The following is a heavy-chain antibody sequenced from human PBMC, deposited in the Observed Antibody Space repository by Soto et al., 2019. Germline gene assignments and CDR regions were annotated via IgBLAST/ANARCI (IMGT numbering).Heavy chain of an antibody. Sequence: PGGSLRLSCAASGFTFTSYTMSWVRQAPGKGLEWVSGISGSGATTYYADSVKGRFSISRDKSKNTLYLYMNSLRAEDTAVYYCAKDRDLVTTIHPAFYFDYWGQGTLVTVSS. CDR1: GFTFTSYT. J-gene: IGHJ4*02. D-gene: IGHD4-17*01. V-gene: IGHV3-23*01. CDR3: AKDRDLVTTIHPAFYFDY. CDR2: ISGSGATT.